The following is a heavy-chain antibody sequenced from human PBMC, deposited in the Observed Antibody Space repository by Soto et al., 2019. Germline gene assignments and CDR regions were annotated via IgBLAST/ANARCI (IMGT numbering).Heavy chain of an antibody. D-gene: IGHD1-26*01. Sequence: GGSLRLSCAASVFTLDEYPLTCLRHATEKGLEWVAGINWNGGSKGYADSVKGRFTISRDNAKSSLYLQMNNLRAEDTAFYFCARATRSFYKSSGYY. V-gene: IGHV3-20*04. J-gene: IGHJ6*01. CDR1: VFTLDEYP. CDR2: INWNGGSK. CDR3: ARATRSFYKSSGYY.